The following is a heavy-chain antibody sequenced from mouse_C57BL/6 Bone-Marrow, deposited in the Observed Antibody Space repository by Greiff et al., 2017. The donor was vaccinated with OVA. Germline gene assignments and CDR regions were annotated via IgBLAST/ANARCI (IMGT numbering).Heavy chain of an antibody. CDR1: GYTFTDYY. D-gene: IGHD1-1*01. J-gene: IGHJ2*01. CDR3: ARCGGVVDY. V-gene: IGHV1-19*01. Sequence: VQLQQSGPVLVKPGASVKMSCKASGYTFTDYYMNWVKQSHGKSLEWIGDINPYNGGTSYNQKFKGKATLTVDKSSSTAYMELNSLTSEDSAVYYCARCGGVVDYWGQGTTLTVSS. CDR2: INPYNGGT.